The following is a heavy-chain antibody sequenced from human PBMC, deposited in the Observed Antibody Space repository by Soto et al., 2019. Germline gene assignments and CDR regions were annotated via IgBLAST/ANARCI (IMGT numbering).Heavy chain of an antibody. CDR1: GFAFTDAW. J-gene: IGHJ4*02. CDR3: AVPTSGYQGRFDY. D-gene: IGHD5-12*01. Sequence: EVHLVESGGGLVEPGGSLRLSCAASGFAFTDAWMNWVRQAPGKGLEWVGRIKSSCGGGTTDYAAPVTGRVIISRDDSTNTLFLQMSSLRTEDTAVYYCAVPTSGYQGRFDYWGQGTLVTVSS. CDR2: IKSSCGGGTT. V-gene: IGHV3-15*07.